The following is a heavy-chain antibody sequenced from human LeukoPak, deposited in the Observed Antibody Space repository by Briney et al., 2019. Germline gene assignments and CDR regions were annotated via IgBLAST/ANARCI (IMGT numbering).Heavy chain of an antibody. CDR1: GYTFTSYD. CDR3: ARDRYLYCSGGSCYWFDY. D-gene: IGHD2-15*01. Sequence: ASVKVSCKASGYTFTSYDINWVRQATGQGLEWMGSMNPNSGNTGYAQKFQGRVTMTRDTSISTAYMELSRLRSDDTAVYYCARDRYLYCSGGSCYWFDYWGQGTLVTVSS. V-gene: IGHV1-8*01. CDR2: MNPNSGNT. J-gene: IGHJ4*02.